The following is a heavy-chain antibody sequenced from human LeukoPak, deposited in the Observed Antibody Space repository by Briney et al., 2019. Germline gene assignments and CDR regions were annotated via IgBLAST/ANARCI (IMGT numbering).Heavy chain of an antibody. D-gene: IGHD3-10*01. CDR2: IYYSGST. CDR1: GGSISSSSYY. V-gene: IGHV4-39*07. J-gene: IGHJ3*02. Sequence: SETLSLTCTVSGGSISSSSYYWGWIRQPPGKGLEWIGSIYYSGSTYYNPSLKSRVTISVDTSKNQFSLKMTSLTAADTAVYYCARLAMVRGLDIWGQGTMVIVSS. CDR3: ARLAMVRGLDI.